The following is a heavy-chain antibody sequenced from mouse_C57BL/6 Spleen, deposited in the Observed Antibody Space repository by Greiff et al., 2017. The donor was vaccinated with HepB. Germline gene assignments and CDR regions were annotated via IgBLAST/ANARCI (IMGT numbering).Heavy chain of an antibody. V-gene: IGHV1-39*01. Sequence: VQLQQSGPELVKPGASVKISCKASGYSFTDYNMNWVKQSNGKSLEWIGVINPNYGTTSYNQKFKGKATLTVDQSSSTAYMQLNSLTSEDFAVYYSARSLTTVVADWYIDVWGTGTTVTVSS. CDR3: ARSLTTVVADWYIDV. CDR1: GYSFTDYN. J-gene: IGHJ1*03. CDR2: INPNYGTT. D-gene: IGHD1-1*01.